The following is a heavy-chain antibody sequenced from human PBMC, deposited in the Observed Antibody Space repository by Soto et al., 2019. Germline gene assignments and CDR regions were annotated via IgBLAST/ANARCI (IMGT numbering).Heavy chain of an antibody. J-gene: IGHJ4*02. CDR3: ARYSYGVDY. V-gene: IGHV3-30-3*01. Sequence: VGPLRLSWAASGFTFSSDAMHWVRQAPGKGLEWVAVISYDGSNKYYADSVKGRFTISRDNSKNTLYLQRNSLRAEDTAVYYCARYSYGVDYWGQGTLVTVSS. CDR1: GFTFSSDA. D-gene: IGHD5-18*01. CDR2: ISYDGSNK.